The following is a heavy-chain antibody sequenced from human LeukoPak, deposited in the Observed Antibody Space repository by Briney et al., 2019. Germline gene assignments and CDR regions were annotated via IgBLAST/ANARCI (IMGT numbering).Heavy chain of an antibody. J-gene: IGHJ4*02. V-gene: IGHV3-23*01. CDR2: ISGSGGST. CDR3: AKDLHFLDY. Sequence: CXASGFTFSSYAMSXVRQAPGKELEWVSAISGSGGSTYYADSVKGRFTISRDNSKNTLYLQMNSLRAEDTAVYYCAKDLHFLDYWGQGTLVTVSS. CDR1: GFTFSSYA. D-gene: IGHD3-3*02.